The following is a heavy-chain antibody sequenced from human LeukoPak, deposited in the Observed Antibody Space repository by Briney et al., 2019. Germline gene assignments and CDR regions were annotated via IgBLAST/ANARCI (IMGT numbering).Heavy chain of an antibody. CDR3: ARYNNWYNAFDI. V-gene: IGHV4-59*01. J-gene: IGHJ3*02. Sequence: SETLSLICTVSSGSISTSYWTWLQQPPGKELQCIASVYTSGSPNYNPSLKSRVTISVDTSKKQFSLNLSSVTAADTAVYYCARYNNWYNAFDIWGQGTMVTVSS. CDR2: VYTSGSP. D-gene: IGHD1-1*01. CDR1: SGSISTSY.